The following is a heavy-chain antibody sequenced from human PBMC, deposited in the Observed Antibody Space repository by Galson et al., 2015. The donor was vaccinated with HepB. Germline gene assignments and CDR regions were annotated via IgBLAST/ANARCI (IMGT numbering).Heavy chain of an antibody. CDR1: GYTFTSYA. J-gene: IGHJ6*03. V-gene: IGHV7-4-1*02. CDR3: ARDVGGIQSHSSSEVYYYYMDV. Sequence: SVKVSCKASGYTFTSYAMNWVRQAPGQGLEWMGWINTNTGNPTYAQGFTGRFVFSLDTSVSTAYLQISSLKAEDTAVYYCARDVGGIQSHSSSEVYYYYMDVWGKGTTVTVSS. D-gene: IGHD6-6*01. CDR2: INTNTGNP.